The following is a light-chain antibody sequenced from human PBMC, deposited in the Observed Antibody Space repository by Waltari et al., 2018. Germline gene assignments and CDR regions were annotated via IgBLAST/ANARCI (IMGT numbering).Light chain of an antibody. CDR2: DAS. V-gene: IGKV1-33*01. Sequence: DFQMTQSRSSLSASVGDRVTITCQASQDISNYLNWYQQKQGKAPKLLIYDASNLETGVPSRFSGSGSGTDFTFTISSLQPEDIATYYCQQYDNLPLTFGPGTKVNIK. CDR3: QQYDNLPLT. CDR1: QDISNY. J-gene: IGKJ3*01.